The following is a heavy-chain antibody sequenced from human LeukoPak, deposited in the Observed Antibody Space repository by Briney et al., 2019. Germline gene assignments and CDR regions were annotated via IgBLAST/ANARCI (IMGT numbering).Heavy chain of an antibody. CDR1: GFTFSSYA. J-gene: IGHJ4*02. Sequence: GGSLRLSCAASGFTFSSYAMSWVRQAPGKGLEWVSYISSSDSTIKYTDSVKGRFTISRDSAKNSLFLQMHSLRADDTAVYYCARADCSSTSCYELDYWGQGTLVTVSS. D-gene: IGHD2-2*01. CDR2: ISSSDSTI. V-gene: IGHV3-48*04. CDR3: ARADCSSTSCYELDY.